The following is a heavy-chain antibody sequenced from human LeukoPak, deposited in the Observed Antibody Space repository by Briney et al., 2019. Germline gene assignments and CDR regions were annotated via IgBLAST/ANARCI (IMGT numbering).Heavy chain of an antibody. V-gene: IGHV1-69*04. CDR2: IIPILGIA. Sequence: GASVKVSCKASGGTFSSYAISWVRQAPGQGLEWMGRIIPILGIASYAQKFQGRVTITADKSTSTAYMELSSLRSEDTAVYYCAVAGGVRDAFDIWGQGTLVTVSS. J-gene: IGHJ4*02. D-gene: IGHD3-16*01. CDR1: GGTFSSYA. CDR3: AVAGGVRDAFDI.